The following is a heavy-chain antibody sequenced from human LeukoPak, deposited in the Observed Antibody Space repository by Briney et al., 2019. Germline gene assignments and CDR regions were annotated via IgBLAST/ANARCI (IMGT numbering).Heavy chain of an antibody. D-gene: IGHD3-10*01. Sequence: GGSLGLSCAAPGFTFSSSAMSWVRQAPGKGLEWVSAISGSGGVTYYRDSVKGRFTVSRDNSKNTLYLQMNSLRAEDTALYYCAKNGSGTSRAFDVWGQGTMVTVSS. V-gene: IGHV3-23*01. J-gene: IGHJ3*01. CDR3: AKNGSGTSRAFDV. CDR2: ISGSGGVT. CDR1: GFTFSSSA.